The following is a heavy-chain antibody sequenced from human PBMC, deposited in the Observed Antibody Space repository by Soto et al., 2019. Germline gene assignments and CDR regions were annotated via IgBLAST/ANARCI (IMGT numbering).Heavy chain of an antibody. CDR3: STGGYYFDY. CDR2: IKSKVDGGTT. CDR1: GFSFRNAW. J-gene: IGHJ4*02. Sequence: LRLACAGCGFSFRNAWIYLVGQAPGKGLEWVGRIKSKVDGGTTDYAAPVTGRFTISRDDSKNTVYLQMNSLKAEDTAVYYCSTGGYYFDYWGQGTLVTVSS. V-gene: IGHV3-15*01. D-gene: IGHD3-10*01.